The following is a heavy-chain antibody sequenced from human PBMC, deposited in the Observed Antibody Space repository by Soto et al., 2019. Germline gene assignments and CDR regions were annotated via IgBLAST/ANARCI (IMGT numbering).Heavy chain of an antibody. V-gene: IGHV3-48*02. CDR2: ISTTSFTI. J-gene: IGHJ5*01. CDR3: ARDRCYDGTCYSASDS. D-gene: IGHD2-15*01. CDR1: GFSFSTYN. Sequence: PGGSLRLSCSASGFSFSTYNMDLVVQAPGKGPEWIAYISTTSFTIYYADSVKGRFTISRDNDRNSLYLEMNSLRDEDTAVYYCARDRCYDGTCYSASDSWGQGTLVTVSS.